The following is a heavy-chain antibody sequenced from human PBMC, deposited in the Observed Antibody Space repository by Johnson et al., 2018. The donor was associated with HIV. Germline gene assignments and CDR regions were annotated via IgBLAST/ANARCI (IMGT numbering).Heavy chain of an antibody. J-gene: IGHJ3*02. V-gene: IGHV3-74*01. CDR3: LRCVGVYGYDECDAFDI. CDR1: GFTLSDYW. D-gene: IGHD5-18*01. Sequence: VQLVESGGGLVQPGGSLRLSCAAYGFTLSDYWMHWVRQVTGKGLAWVARVHSDGYSTSYAGSAKGRFTISRDNAKNTLYLQMNTLRAEDTAVYYCLRCVGVYGYDECDAFDIWGQGTMVTISS. CDR2: VHSDGYST.